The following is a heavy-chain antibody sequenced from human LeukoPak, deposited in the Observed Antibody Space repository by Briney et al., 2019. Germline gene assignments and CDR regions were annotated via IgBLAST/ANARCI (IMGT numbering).Heavy chain of an antibody. V-gene: IGHV3-30*04. CDR3: ARDLLRAAAGTIPRYYYYYYGMDV. J-gene: IGHJ6*02. D-gene: IGHD6-13*01. Sequence: GRSLRLSCAASGFTFSSYAMHWVRQAPGKGLKWVAVISYDGSNKYYADSVKGRFTISRDNSKNTLYLQMNSLRAEDTAVYYCARDLLRAAAGTIPRYYYYYYGMDVWGQGTTVTVSS. CDR2: ISYDGSNK. CDR1: GFTFSSYA.